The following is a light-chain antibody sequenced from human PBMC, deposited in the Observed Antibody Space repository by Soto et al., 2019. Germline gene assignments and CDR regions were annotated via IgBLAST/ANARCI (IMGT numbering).Light chain of an antibody. CDR1: SSNIGSNT. CDR2: SNN. CDR3: AAWDHSLNGPKVV. J-gene: IGLJ2*01. Sequence: QAVVTQPPSASGTPGQRVTISCSGSSSNIGSNTVNWYQQLPGTAPKLLIYSNNQRPSGVPDRFSGSKSGTSASLAISGLQSEDEADYYCAAWDHSLNGPKVVFGGGTKLTVL. V-gene: IGLV1-44*01.